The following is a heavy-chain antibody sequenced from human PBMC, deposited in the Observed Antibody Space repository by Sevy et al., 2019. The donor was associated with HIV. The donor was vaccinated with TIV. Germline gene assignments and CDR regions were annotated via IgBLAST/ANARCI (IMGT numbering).Heavy chain of an antibody. CDR2: IKSKTDAATR. J-gene: IGHJ4*02. V-gene: IGHV3-15*01. CDR3: AAGTGTSDFDY. D-gene: IGHD1-7*01. CDR1: GFTFSEAW. Sequence: GGSLRLSCAASGFTFSEAWMSWVRQAPGKGLKWVGRIKSKTDAATRDFAAPVRGRFSISRDDSANTVYLVMNNLKPEDTGVYYCAAGTGTSDFDYWGQWTLVTVSS.